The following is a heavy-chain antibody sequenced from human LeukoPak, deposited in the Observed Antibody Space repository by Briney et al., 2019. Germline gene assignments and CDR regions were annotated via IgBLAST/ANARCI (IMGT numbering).Heavy chain of an antibody. CDR1: GFSFSSYA. CDR3: AKNFWSDKYYYYYMDV. Sequence: GGSLRLSCAASGFSFSSYAMSWVRQAPGKGLEWVSGIIRGGSTYYADSAKGRFTISRDNSKNTLYLQMNSLRAEDTAVYYCAKNFWSDKYYYYYMDVWGKGTTVTVSS. CDR2: IIRGGST. J-gene: IGHJ6*03. D-gene: IGHD3-3*01. V-gene: IGHV3-23*01.